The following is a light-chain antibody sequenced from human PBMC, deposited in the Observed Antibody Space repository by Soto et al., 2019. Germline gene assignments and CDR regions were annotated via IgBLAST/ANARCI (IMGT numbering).Light chain of an antibody. V-gene: IGKV3-20*01. CDR2: GAS. CDR1: QSVSSSY. J-gene: IGKJ4*01. Sequence: DIVLTHSPGTLSLSPGERVTLSCRASQSVSSSYLAWYQQKPGQAPRLLIYGASSRATGIPDRFSGSGSGTDFTLTISRLEPEDFAVYYCQQYGTSPLTFGGGTKVDIK. CDR3: QQYGTSPLT.